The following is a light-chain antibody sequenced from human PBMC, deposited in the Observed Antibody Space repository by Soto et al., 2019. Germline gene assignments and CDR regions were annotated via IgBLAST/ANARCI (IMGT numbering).Light chain of an antibody. V-gene: IGLV2-14*01. CDR3: SSYSSSSTYV. J-gene: IGLJ1*01. CDR2: EVS. CDR1: SSDVGTYNY. Sequence: QSALTQPASVSGSPGQSITISCTGTSSDVGTYNYVSWHQQHPGQAPKLMIYEVSHRPSGVSDRFSASKSGNTASLTISGLQAGDEADYYCSSYSSSSTYVFGTGTKVTVL.